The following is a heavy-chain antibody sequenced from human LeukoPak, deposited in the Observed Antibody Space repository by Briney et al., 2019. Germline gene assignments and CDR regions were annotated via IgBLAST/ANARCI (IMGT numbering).Heavy chain of an antibody. J-gene: IGHJ4*02. CDR1: GFTFSSYS. CDR2: ISSSSSTI. V-gene: IGHV3-48*01. Sequence: GGSLRLSCAASGFTFSSYSMNGVRQAPGKWLEWCSYISSSSSTIYYADSVKGRFTISRDNAKNSLYLQMNSLRAEDTAVYYCARRYSPARSFDYWGQGTLVTVSS. D-gene: IGHD1-26*01. CDR3: ARRYSPARSFDY.